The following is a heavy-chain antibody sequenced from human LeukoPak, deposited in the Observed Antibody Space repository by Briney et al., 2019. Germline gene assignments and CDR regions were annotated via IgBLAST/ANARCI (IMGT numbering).Heavy chain of an antibody. CDR2: INPNSGGT. CDR1: GYTFTGYY. V-gene: IGHV1-2*06. Sequence: GASVKVSCKASGYTFTGYYMHGVRQAPGQGLEWMGRINPNSGGTNYAQKFQGRVTMTRDTSISTAYMELSRLRSDDTAVYYCARFRSGYSYVHWGQGTLVTVSS. D-gene: IGHD5-18*01. J-gene: IGHJ4*02. CDR3: ARFRSGYSYVH.